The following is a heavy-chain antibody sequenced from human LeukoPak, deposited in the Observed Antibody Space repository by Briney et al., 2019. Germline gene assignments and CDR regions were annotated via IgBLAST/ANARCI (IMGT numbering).Heavy chain of an antibody. V-gene: IGHV1-46*01. CDR2: INPSGGST. Sequence: ASVKVSCKASGGTFSSYAISWVRQAPGQGLEWMGIINPSGGSTSYAQKFQGRVTMTRDTSTSTVYMELSSLRSEDTAVYYCARSPTDILTGYYLDVWGQGTTVTVSS. D-gene: IGHD3-9*01. J-gene: IGHJ6*02. CDR3: ARSPTDILTGYYLDV. CDR1: GGTFSSYA.